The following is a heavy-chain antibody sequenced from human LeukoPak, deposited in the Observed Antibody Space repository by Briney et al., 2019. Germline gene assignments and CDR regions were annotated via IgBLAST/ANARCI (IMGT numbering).Heavy chain of an antibody. V-gene: IGHV1-24*01. Sequence: ASVKVSCKVSGHTLSEISMHWVRPAPGKGLEWMGSFDPEDGETMYAENFQGRFTMTEDISRDTAYMELSSLRSEDTAVYFCATDKGGPGTTFHDPFDNWGQGTMVTVSS. CDR1: GHTLSEIS. J-gene: IGHJ3*02. D-gene: IGHD1-7*01. CDR2: FDPEDGET. CDR3: ATDKGGPGTTFHDPFDN.